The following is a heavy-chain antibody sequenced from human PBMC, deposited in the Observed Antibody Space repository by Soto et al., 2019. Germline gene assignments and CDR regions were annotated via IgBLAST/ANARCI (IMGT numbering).Heavy chain of an antibody. CDR1: GFTFSSYA. Sequence: QPGGSLRLSCAASGFTFSSYAMHWVRQAPGKGLEWVAVISYDGSNKYYADSVKGRFTISRDNSKNTLYLQMNSLRAEDTAVYYCARAKAVEMATILPVGPGPSYFDYWGQGTLVTVSS. CDR3: ARAKAVEMATILPVGPGPSYFDY. D-gene: IGHD5-12*01. V-gene: IGHV3-30-3*01. J-gene: IGHJ4*02. CDR2: ISYDGSNK.